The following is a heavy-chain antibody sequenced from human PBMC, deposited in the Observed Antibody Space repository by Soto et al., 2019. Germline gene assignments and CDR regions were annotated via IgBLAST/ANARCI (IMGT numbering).Heavy chain of an antibody. CDR3: XXXXXXXXXXXXL. CDR1: GFSFSSYA. Sequence: QVQLVESGGGVVQPGRSLRLSCAASGFSFSSYAMHWVRQAPGKGLEWVAVISYDGSNKYYADSVKGRFTISRDHSKNTLYLXXXXXXXXXXXXXXXXXXXXXXXXXXXLWGRGTLVTVSS. J-gene: IGHJ2*01. V-gene: IGHV3-30-3*01. CDR2: ISYDGSNK.